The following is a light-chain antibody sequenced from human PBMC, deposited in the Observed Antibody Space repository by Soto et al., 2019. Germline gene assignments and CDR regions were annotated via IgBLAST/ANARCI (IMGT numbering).Light chain of an antibody. CDR1: QNIRNF. CDR2: AAS. CDR3: QQSYSYIRA. Sequence: DIQVTQSPSSLSASVGDRVTITCRASQNIRNFLHWYQQKPGKAPKLLIYAASNLKSGVPSRFTDSGSWTDFTLIINNLQPEDLATYYCQQSYSYIRAFGQGTTV. J-gene: IGKJ1*01. V-gene: IGKV1-39*01.